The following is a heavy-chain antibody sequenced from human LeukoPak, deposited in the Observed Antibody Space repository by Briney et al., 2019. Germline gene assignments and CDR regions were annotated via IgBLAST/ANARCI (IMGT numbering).Heavy chain of an antibody. V-gene: IGHV3-30*02. D-gene: IGHD2-8*01. CDR2: IRYDGSNK. CDR3: GTHQMVYATYFDY. CDR1: GFTFSSYG. J-gene: IGHJ4*02. Sequence: GGSLRLSCVASGFTFSSYGMHWVRQAPGKGLEWVAFIRYDGSNKYYADSVKGRFTISRDNSKNTPYLQMNSLRVEDTAVYYSGTHQMVYATYFDYWGQGTLVTVSS.